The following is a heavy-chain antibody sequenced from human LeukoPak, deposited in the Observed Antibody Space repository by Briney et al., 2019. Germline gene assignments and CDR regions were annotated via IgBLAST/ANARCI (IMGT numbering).Heavy chain of an antibody. J-gene: IGHJ4*02. D-gene: IGHD3-9*01. V-gene: IGHV4-61*01. CDR2: IYDSGST. CDR3: ARVSIYDILSGYYLGGATFDY. CDR1: GGSVNSGSYY. Sequence: PSQTLSLTCTVSGGSVNSGSYYWTWIRQPPWKGLEWIGYIYDSGSTNYHPSLKRRVTMSVDTSQNQFSLKLSSVTAAVTALYYCARVSIYDILSGYYLGGATFDYWGQGTLVTVSS.